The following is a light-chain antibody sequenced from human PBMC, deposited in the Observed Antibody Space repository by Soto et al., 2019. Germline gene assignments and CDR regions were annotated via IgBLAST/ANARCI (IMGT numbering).Light chain of an antibody. CDR2: GAS. CDR3: QQGAL. J-gene: IGKJ2*01. Sequence: EIVMTQSPAPLSVSPGERATLSCRASQSVSSNLAWYQQKPGQAPRLLIYGASTRATGIPARFSGSGSGTEFTLTISSVQSEDFAVYYCQQGALFGQGTKLEIK. V-gene: IGKV3-15*01. CDR1: QSVSSN.